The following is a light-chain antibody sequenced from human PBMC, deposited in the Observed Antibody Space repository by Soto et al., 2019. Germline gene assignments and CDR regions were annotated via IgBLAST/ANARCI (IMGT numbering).Light chain of an antibody. CDR3: MQSTQLPPT. Sequence: DIQMTQSPSTLSGSVGDRVTITLRASQTISSWLAWYQQKPGQSPQLLIYAVSTRVSGVPDRFSGSGSGTDFTLEISRVETDDVGIYYCMQSTQLPPTFGQGTRLEIK. CDR1: QTISSW. V-gene: IGKV1-5*01. J-gene: IGKJ5*01. CDR2: AVS.